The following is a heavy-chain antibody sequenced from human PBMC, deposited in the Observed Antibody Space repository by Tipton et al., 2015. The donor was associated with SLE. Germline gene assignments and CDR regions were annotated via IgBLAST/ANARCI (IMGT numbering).Heavy chain of an antibody. CDR3: AREDFGEAFDI. CDR2: ISSSGSTV. J-gene: IGHJ3*02. V-gene: IGHV3-48*03. CDR1: GFTFSAYE. D-gene: IGHD2/OR15-2a*01. Sequence: SLRLSCAASGFTFSAYEMNWVRQAPGEGLEWVSYISSSGSTVYYADSVKGRFTISRDNAKNSLYLQMSSLGAEDTAVYYCAREDFGEAFDIWGQGTMVTVSS.